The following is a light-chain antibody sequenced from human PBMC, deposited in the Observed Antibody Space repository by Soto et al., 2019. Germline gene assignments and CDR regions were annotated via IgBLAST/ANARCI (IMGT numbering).Light chain of an antibody. Sequence: QSALTQPASVSGSPGQSITISCTGTSSDVGRYNIVSWYQQHPGKAPKLMIYEGSKRPSGVSDRFSGSKSGNTASLTISGLQAEDEADYYCCSHNTIGTLQVFGPGTKVTV. J-gene: IGLJ1*01. CDR3: CSHNTIGTLQV. V-gene: IGLV2-14*02. CDR2: EGS. CDR1: SSDVGRYNI.